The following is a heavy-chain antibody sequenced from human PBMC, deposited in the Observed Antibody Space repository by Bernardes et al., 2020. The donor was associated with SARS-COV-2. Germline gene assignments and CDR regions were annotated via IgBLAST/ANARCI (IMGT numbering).Heavy chain of an antibody. V-gene: IGHV3-21*01. CDR2: ISSSSSYI. J-gene: IGHJ4*02. Sequence: GGSLRLSCAASGFTFSSYSMNWVRQAPGKGLEWVSSISSSSSYIYYADSVKGRFTISRDNAKNSLYLQMNSLRAEDTAVYYCARSSLYSSGWFDDEDYWGQGTLVTFSS. CDR3: ARSSLYSSGWFDDEDY. D-gene: IGHD6-19*01. CDR1: GFTFSSYS.